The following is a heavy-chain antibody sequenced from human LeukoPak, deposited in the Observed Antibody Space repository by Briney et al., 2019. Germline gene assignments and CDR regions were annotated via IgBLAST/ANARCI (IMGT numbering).Heavy chain of an antibody. CDR3: AGLGVGDPGGYYYGMDV. CDR1: GYSFTSYW. V-gene: IGHV5-51*01. Sequence: GESLKISSKGSGYSFTSYWIGWVRPMPGKGLEWMGIIYPGDSDTRYSPYFQGQVTISADKSISTAYLQWSSLKASDTAMYYCAGLGVGDPGGYYYGMDVWGQGTTVTVSS. D-gene: IGHD4-17*01. J-gene: IGHJ6*02. CDR2: IYPGDSDT.